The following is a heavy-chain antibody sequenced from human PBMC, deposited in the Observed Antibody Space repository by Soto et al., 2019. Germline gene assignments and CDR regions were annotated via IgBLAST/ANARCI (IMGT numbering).Heavy chain of an antibody. Sequence: VQLVESGGGLVKPGGSLRLSCAASGFSFSDYYMSWVRQAPGKGLEWVSSISGKSTYIYYAASVKGQFTISRENARNSVYLQMHSLRAEDTAVYYCARDKGYGDDLDSWGQGTLVTVSS. J-gene: IGHJ4*02. D-gene: IGHD4-17*01. CDR1: GFSFSDYY. CDR3: ARDKGYGDDLDS. CDR2: ISGKSTYI. V-gene: IGHV3-21*01.